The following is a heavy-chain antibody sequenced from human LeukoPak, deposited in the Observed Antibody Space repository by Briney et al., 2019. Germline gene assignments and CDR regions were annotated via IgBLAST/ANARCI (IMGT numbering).Heavy chain of an antibody. D-gene: IGHD3-10*01. J-gene: IGHJ4*02. CDR3: ASYGSGSYFDY. Sequence: ASVKVSCKASGYTFTSYDINWVRQATGQGLEWMGWMNPNSGNTGYAQKFQGRVTITRNTSISTAYMELSSLRSDDTAVYYCASYGSGSYFDYWGQGTLVTVSS. V-gene: IGHV1-8*03. CDR2: MNPNSGNT. CDR1: GYTFTSYD.